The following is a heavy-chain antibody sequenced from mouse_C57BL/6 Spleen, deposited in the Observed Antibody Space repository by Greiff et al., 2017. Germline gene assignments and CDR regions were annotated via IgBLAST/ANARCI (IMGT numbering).Heavy chain of an antibody. D-gene: IGHD1-1*01. CDR1: GFTFSDYY. Sequence: EVNVVESEGGLVQPGSSMKLSCTASGFTFSDYYMAWVRQVPEKGLEWVANINYDGSSTYYLDSLKSRFIISRDNAKNILYLQMSSLKSEDTATYYCAREGSSYFYWYVDVWGTGTTVTVSS. CDR2: INYDGSST. V-gene: IGHV5-16*01. CDR3: AREGSSYFYWYVDV. J-gene: IGHJ1*03.